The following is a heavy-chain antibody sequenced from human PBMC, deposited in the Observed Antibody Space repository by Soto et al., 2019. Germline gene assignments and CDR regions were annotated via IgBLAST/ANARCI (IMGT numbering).Heavy chain of an antibody. J-gene: IGHJ6*02. CDR2: ISSSSSYI. Sequence: GGSLRLSCAASGFTFSSYSMNWVRQAPGKGLEWVSPISSSSSYIYYADSVKGRFTISRDNAKNSLYLQMNSLRAEDTAVYYCARVVYCSSTSCFYYYYGMDVWGQGTTVTVSS. CDR1: GFTFSSYS. D-gene: IGHD2-2*01. V-gene: IGHV3-21*01. CDR3: ARVVYCSSTSCFYYYYGMDV.